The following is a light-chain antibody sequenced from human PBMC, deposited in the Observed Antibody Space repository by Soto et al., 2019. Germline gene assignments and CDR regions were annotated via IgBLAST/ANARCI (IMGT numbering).Light chain of an antibody. J-gene: IGLJ3*02. CDR3: SAYTSYTTLWV. CDR1: ESDIGNYNY. V-gene: IGLV2-14*01. CDR2: GVT. Sequence: QSVLTQPASVSGSPGQSITISCTGTESDIGNYNYVSWYQQHPGKDPKLMIYGVTNRPSGVSDRFSGSKSGNAASLTISGLQAEDEADYYCSAYTSYTTLWVFGGGTKVTVL.